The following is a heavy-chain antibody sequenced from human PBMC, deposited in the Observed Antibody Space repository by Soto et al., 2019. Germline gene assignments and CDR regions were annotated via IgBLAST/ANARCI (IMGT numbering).Heavy chain of an antibody. D-gene: IGHD6-19*01. J-gene: IGHJ4*01. CDR3: AKAIAVAGTGHFDH. V-gene: IGHV3-30*18. CDR2: VSRDGSKT. CDR1: GFTLDTYG. Sequence: GGSLRLSFTASGFTLDTYGMHWVRQAPGEGLEWVTLVSRDGSKTYYADSVKRRFTIARDNSKRSLYLQRNSLRPDDTAVYYCAKAIAVAGTGHFDHWGHGTLVTVSS.